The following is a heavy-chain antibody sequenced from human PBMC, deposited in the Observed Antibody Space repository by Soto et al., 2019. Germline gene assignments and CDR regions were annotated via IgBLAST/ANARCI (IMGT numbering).Heavy chain of an antibody. V-gene: IGHV1-69*08. Sequence: QVQLVQSGAEVKKPGSSVKVSCKASGGTFSSYTISWVRQAPGQGLEWMGRIIPILGIANYAQKLQGRVTITADKSTSTDYMELSSLRSGDTAVYYCAREHSYGCRYWGQGTLVTVSS. D-gene: IGHD5-18*01. J-gene: IGHJ4*02. CDR2: IIPILGIA. CDR3: AREHSYGCRY. CDR1: GGTFSSYT.